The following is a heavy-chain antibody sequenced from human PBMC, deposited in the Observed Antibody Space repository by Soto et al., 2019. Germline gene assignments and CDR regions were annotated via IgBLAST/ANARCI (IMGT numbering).Heavy chain of an antibody. CDR3: ARVRYSGYKGADY. CDR2: IIPIFGTA. Sequence: QVQLVQSGAEVKKPGSSVKVSCKASGGTFSSYAISWVRQAPGQGLEWMGGIIPIFGTAHYAQKFQGRVTITADESTSTAYMERRSLTAEDKAVYYCARVRYSGYKGADYGGQGTLVTVAS. CDR1: GGTFSSYA. V-gene: IGHV1-69*01. D-gene: IGHD5-12*01. J-gene: IGHJ4*02.